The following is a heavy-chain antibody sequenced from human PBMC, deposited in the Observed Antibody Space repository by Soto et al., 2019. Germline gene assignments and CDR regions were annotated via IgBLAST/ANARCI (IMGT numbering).Heavy chain of an antibody. D-gene: IGHD6-19*01. Sequence: EVQLVESGGGLVKPGGSLRLSCAASGFTFSSYSMNWVRQAPGKGLEWVSSISSSSSYIYYADSVKGRFTISRDNAKNSLSLQMNSLRAEDTAVYYCAREGIAVAGYYFDYWGQGTLVTVSS. CDR1: GFTFSSYS. V-gene: IGHV3-21*01. CDR3: AREGIAVAGYYFDY. J-gene: IGHJ4*02. CDR2: ISSSSSYI.